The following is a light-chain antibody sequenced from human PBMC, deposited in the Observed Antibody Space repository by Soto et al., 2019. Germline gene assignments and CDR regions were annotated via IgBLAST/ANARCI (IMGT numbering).Light chain of an antibody. CDR3: SSYGGSNTVV. V-gene: IGLV2-8*01. CDR1: SSDVGGYNY. J-gene: IGLJ2*01. CDR2: EVS. Sequence: QSALTRPPSASGSPGQSVTISCTGSSSDVGGYNYASWYQQHPGKAPKLMIYEVSKRPSGVPDRLSGSKSGNTASLTVSGLQAEDEADYYCSSYGGSNTVVFGAGTKLTVL.